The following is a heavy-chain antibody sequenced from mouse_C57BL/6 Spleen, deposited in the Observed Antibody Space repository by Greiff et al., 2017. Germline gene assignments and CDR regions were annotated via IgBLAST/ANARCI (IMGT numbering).Heavy chain of an antibody. J-gene: IGHJ3*01. D-gene: IGHD3-2*02. V-gene: IGHV1-63*01. Sequence: SGAELVRPGTSVKMSCKASGYTFTNYWIGWAKQRPGHGLEWIGDIYPGGGYTNYNEKFKGKATLTADKSSSTAYMQFSSLTSEDSAIYYWARGEDSSGYVPFAYWGQGTLVTVSA. CDR2: IYPGGGYT. CDR1: GYTFTNYW. CDR3: ARGEDSSGYVPFAY.